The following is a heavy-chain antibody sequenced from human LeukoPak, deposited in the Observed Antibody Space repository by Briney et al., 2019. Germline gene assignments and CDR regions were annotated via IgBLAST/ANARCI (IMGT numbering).Heavy chain of an antibody. V-gene: IGHV1-46*01. D-gene: IGHD4-17*01. J-gene: IGHJ4*02. CDR1: GYTFSSYY. CDR2: INPSGGST. CDR3: ASLGGGSTVTTYLNY. Sequence: APVKVSCKASGYTFSSYYIHWVRQAPGQGLEWMGLINPSGGSTNYAQKFQGRVTITADESTSTAYMELSSLRSEDTAVYYCASLGGGSTVTTYLNYWGQGTLVTVSS.